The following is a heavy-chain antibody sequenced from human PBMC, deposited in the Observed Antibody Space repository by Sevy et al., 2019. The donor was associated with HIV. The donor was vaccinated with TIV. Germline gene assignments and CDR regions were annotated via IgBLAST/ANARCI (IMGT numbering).Heavy chain of an antibody. D-gene: IGHD1-7*01. V-gene: IGHV4-34*01. CDR3: ARCLEQTGTTKGNWFDP. CDR1: GGSFSGYY. CDR2: INHSGST. Sequence: SQTLSLTCAVYGGSFSGYYWSWIRQPPGKGLEWIGEINHSGSTNYNPSLKSRVTISVDTSKNQFSLKLSSVTAADTAVYYCARCLEQTGTTKGNWFDPWGQGTLVTVSS. J-gene: IGHJ5*02.